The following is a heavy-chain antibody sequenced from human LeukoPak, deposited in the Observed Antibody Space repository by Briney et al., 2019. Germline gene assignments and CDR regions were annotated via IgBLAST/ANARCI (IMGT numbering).Heavy chain of an antibody. V-gene: IGHV4-4*07. CDR3: ARALRIAAAVYWFDP. D-gene: IGHD6-13*01. CDR1: GGSISSYY. CDR2: IYTSGST. Sequence: PSETLSLTCTVSGGSISSYYWSWIRQPAGKGLEWIGRIYTSGSTNYNPSLKSRVTMSVDTSKNQFSLKLSSVTAADTAVYYCARALRIAAAVYWFDPWGQGTLVTVSS. J-gene: IGHJ5*02.